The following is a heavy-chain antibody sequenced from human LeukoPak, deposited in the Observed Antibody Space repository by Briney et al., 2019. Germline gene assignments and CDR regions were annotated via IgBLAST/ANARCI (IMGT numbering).Heavy chain of an antibody. J-gene: IGHJ4*02. CDR3: ARVAGSGSYPNDYYFDY. CDR2: IWYDGSNK. D-gene: IGHD3-10*01. Sequence: GGSLRLSCAASRFTFSSYGMHWVRQAPGKGLEWVAVIWYDGSNKYYADSVKGRFTISRDNSKNTLYLQMNSLRAEDTAVYYCARVAGSGSYPNDYYFDYWGQGTLVTVSS. V-gene: IGHV3-33*01. CDR1: RFTFSSYG.